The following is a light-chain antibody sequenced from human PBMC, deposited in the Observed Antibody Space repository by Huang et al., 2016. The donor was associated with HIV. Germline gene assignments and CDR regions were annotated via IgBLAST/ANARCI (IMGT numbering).Light chain of an antibody. Sequence: EIVMTQSPATLSVSPGERATLSCRASQSVAKHFAWYQQKPGQAPRLLIYGASTRATGIPARFSVSGSGTEFTRTISSLQSEDFAVYYCHHYSNWPPTWTFGQGTKVEIK. J-gene: IGKJ1*01. CDR3: HHYSNWPPTWT. V-gene: IGKV3-15*01. CDR1: QSVAKH. CDR2: GAS.